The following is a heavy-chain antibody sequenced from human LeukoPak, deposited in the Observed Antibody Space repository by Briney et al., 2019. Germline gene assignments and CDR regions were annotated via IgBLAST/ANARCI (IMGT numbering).Heavy chain of an antibody. CDR3: ARELRGHYDFWSGYWSPNPNLAFFDY. CDR1: GGSISSYY. Sequence: SETLSPTCTVSGGSISSYYWSWIRQPAGKGLEWIGRIYTSGSTNYNPSLKSRVTMSVDTSKNQFSLKLSSVTAADTAVYYCARELRGHYDFWSGYWSPNPNLAFFDYWGQGTLVTVSS. D-gene: IGHD3-3*01. J-gene: IGHJ4*02. V-gene: IGHV4-4*07. CDR2: IYTSGST.